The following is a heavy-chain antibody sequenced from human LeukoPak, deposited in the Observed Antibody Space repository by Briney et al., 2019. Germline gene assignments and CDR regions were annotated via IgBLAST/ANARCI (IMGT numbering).Heavy chain of an antibody. Sequence: ASVKVSCKASGYTFTSYYMHWVRQAPGQGLEWMGIINPSGGSTSYAQKFQGRVTMTRNTSISTAYMELSSLRSEDTAVYYCARHSSGYLPSYDAFDIWGQGTMVTVSS. V-gene: IGHV1-46*01. CDR2: INPSGGST. J-gene: IGHJ3*02. D-gene: IGHD3-22*01. CDR1: GYTFTSYY. CDR3: ARHSSGYLPSYDAFDI.